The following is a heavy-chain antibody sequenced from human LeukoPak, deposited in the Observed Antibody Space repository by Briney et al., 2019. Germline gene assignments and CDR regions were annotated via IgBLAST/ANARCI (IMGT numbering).Heavy chain of an antibody. J-gene: IGHJ3*02. CDR3: AREMYAGWYFAFDI. CDR1: EFTFSSYW. CDR2: IKQDGSEK. Sequence: PGGSLRLSCAASEFTFSSYWMGWVRQAPGKGLEWVANIKQDGSEKYYVDSVKGRFTISRDNAKNSLYLQMNSLRAEDTAVYYCAREMYAGWYFAFDIWGQGTMVTVSS. D-gene: IGHD6-19*01. V-gene: IGHV3-7*01.